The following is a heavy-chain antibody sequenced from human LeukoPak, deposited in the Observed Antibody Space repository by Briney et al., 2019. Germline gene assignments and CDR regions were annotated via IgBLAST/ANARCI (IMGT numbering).Heavy chain of an antibody. D-gene: IGHD3-10*01. J-gene: IGHJ4*02. Sequence: SETLSLTCTVSGYSISSGYYWGWIRQPPGKGLEWIGSIYHSGSTYYNPSLKSRVTISVDTSKNQFSLKLSSVTAADTAVYYCARKGWFGELLSDYWGQGTLVTVSS. V-gene: IGHV4-38-2*02. CDR3: ARKGWFGELLSDY. CDR2: IYHSGST. CDR1: GYSISSGYY.